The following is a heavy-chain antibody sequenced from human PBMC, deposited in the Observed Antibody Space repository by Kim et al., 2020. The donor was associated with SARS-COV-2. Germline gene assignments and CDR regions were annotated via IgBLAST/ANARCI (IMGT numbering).Heavy chain of an antibody. V-gene: IGHV1-46*01. CDR3: ARDVSIVVVPAAIPDYYYYGMDV. CDR1: GYTFTSYY. D-gene: IGHD2-2*01. J-gene: IGHJ6*02. Sequence: ASVKVSCKASGYTFTSYYMHWVRQAPGQGLEWMGIINPSGGSTSYAQKFQGRVTMTRDTSTSTVYMELSSLRSEDTAVYYCARDVSIVVVPAAIPDYYYYGMDVWGQGTTVTVSS. CDR2: INPSGGST.